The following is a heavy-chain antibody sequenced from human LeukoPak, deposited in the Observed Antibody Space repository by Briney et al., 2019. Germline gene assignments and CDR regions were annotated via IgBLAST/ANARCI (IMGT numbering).Heavy chain of an antibody. D-gene: IGHD6-13*01. Sequence: SETLSLTCTASGGSISSGDYYWSWIRQPPGKGLEWIGYIYYSGSTYYNPSLKSRVTISVDTSKNQFSLKLSSVTAADTAVYYCARGHVGQQQLVLDLDYWGQGTLVTVSS. V-gene: IGHV4-30-4*08. CDR1: GGSISSGDYY. CDR2: IYYSGST. J-gene: IGHJ4*02. CDR3: ARGHVGQQQLVLDLDY.